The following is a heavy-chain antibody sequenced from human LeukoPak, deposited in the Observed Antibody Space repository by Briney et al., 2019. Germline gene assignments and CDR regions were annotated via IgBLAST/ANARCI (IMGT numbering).Heavy chain of an antibody. J-gene: IGHJ4*02. Sequence: GGSLRLSCAASGFTFSSYAMHWVRQAPGKGLEWVAVISYDGSNKYYADSVKGRFTISRDNSKNTLYLQMNSLRAEDTAVYYCARPESRDYYDSSGYYGYYFDYWGQGTLVTVSS. V-gene: IGHV3-30*04. D-gene: IGHD3-22*01. CDR3: ARPESRDYYDSSGYYGYYFDY. CDR1: GFTFSSYA. CDR2: ISYDGSNK.